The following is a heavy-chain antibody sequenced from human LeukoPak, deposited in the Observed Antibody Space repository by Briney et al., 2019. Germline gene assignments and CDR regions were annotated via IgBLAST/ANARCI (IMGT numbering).Heavy chain of an antibody. J-gene: IGHJ3*02. CDR1: GGSISSSSYY. CDR3: ARWVTPDPAGRVPDAFDI. Sequence: SETLSLTCTVSGGSISSSSYYWGWIRQPPGKGLEWIGSIYYSGSTYYNPSLKSRVTISVDTSKNQFSLKLSSVTAADTAVYYCARWVTPDPAGRVPDAFDIWGQGTMVTVSS. D-gene: IGHD2-21*02. CDR2: IYYSGST. V-gene: IGHV4-39*07.